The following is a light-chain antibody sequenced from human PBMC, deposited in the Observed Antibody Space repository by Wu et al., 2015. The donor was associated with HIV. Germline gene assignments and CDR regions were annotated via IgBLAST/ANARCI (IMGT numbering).Light chain of an antibody. V-gene: IGKV3-11*01. CDR2: DAS. Sequence: EIVLTQSPATLSLSPGEPATLSCRASQNINTYLAWYQQRPGQAPRLLIYDASNRATGVPDRFSGSGSGTDFTLTINWLEPEDFAVYFCQQRYTGRSFGQGTKLE. CDR3: QQRYTGRS. J-gene: IGKJ2*03. CDR1: QNINTY.